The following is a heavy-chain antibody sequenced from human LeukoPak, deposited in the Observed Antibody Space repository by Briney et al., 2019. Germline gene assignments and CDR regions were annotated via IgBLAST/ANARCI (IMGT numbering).Heavy chain of an antibody. CDR2: IISSRSTI. Sequence: PGGSLRLSCAASGFTFSSYSMNWIRQAPGKGLEWVSYIISSRSTIYYADSVKGRFTISRDNAKNSLYLQMNSLRAEDTAVYYCARDLGDIVVVPAAMIREYYFDYWGQGTLVTVSS. CDR3: ARDLGDIVVVPAAMIREYYFDY. V-gene: IGHV3-48*01. J-gene: IGHJ4*02. CDR1: GFTFSSYS. D-gene: IGHD2-2*01.